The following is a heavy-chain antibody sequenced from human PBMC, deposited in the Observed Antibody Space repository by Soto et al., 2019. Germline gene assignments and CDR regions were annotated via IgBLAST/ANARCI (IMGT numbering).Heavy chain of an antibody. CDR2: MNPNSGDT. J-gene: IGHJ4*02. CDR3: VRGVEWLRNY. Sequence: QVQLVQSGAEVKKPGASVKVSCKATGYTFTTYDINWVRQATGQGLEWMGWMNPNSGDTGYAQKFQGRVTMTRDTSISTAYMELSTLTCEDTAVYYCVRGVEWLRNYWGQGTVVTVSS. CDR1: GYTFTTYD. D-gene: IGHD5-12*01. V-gene: IGHV1-8*01.